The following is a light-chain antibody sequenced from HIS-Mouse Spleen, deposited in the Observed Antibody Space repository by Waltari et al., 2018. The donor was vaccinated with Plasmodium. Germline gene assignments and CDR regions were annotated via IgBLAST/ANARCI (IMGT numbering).Light chain of an antibody. J-gene: IGKJ5*01. CDR1: QSVSSSY. CDR3: QQYGSSPIT. Sequence: EIVMTQSPATLSLSPGERATLSCRASQSVSSSYLAWYQQKPGQAPRILILGAASRATGIPDRYSGSGFGTEFTVTISRLEPEDFAVYYCQQYGSSPITFGQGTRLEIK. V-gene: IGKV3-20*01. CDR2: GAA.